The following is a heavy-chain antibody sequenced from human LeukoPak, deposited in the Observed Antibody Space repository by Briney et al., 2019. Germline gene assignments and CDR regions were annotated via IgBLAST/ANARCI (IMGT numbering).Heavy chain of an antibody. CDR1: GYTFTGYY. D-gene: IGHD4-17*01. V-gene: IGHV1-46*01. J-gene: IGHJ4*02. CDR2: INPSGGST. CDR3: ASADYGDYVLGY. Sequence: ASVKVSCKASGYTFTGYYMHWVRQAPGQGLEWMGIINPSGGSTSYAQKFQGRVTMTRDMSTSTVYMGLSSLRSEDTAVYYCASADYGDYVLGYWGQGTLVTVSS.